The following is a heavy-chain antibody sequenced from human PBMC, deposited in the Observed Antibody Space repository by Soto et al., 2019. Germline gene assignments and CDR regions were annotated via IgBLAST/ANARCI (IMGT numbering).Heavy chain of an antibody. J-gene: IGHJ4*02. CDR1: GITFHSYV. D-gene: IGHD2-15*01. Sequence: EVQLLESGGGLVQPGGSLRLSCAASGITFHSYVMRWIRQAPGKGLEGVSSISGSGDRTYYGGSVKGRFTFSRDNSKNTLYLQMDSLRHEDTGMSYSARVALASIVVTYYSDHWGQGTLLTVSS. CDR2: ISGSGDRT. CDR3: ARVALASIVVTYYSDH. V-gene: IGHV3-23*01.